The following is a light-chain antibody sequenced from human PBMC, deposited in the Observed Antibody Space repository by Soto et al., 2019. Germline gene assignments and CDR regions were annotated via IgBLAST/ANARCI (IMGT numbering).Light chain of an antibody. CDR2: DAS. CDR1: QSISTW. CDR3: QQYNSYSGT. Sequence: IQMTQSPPTLSASVGDRVTITCRASQSISTWLAWYQQKPGKVPKLLIYDASSLESGVPSRFSGSGSGTEFTLTISSLQPDDFATYYCQQYNSYSGTFGQGTKVDSK. J-gene: IGKJ1*01. V-gene: IGKV1-5*01.